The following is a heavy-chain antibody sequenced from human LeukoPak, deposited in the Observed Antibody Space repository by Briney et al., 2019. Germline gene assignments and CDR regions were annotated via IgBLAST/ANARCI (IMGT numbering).Heavy chain of an antibody. V-gene: IGHV3-23*01. CDR2: ISGSGGST. CDR3: AKDEGYCSGGSCYYFDY. CDR1: GFTFSSYG. J-gene: IGHJ4*02. D-gene: IGHD2-15*01. Sequence: GGSLRLSCAASGFTFSSYGMSWVRQAPGKGLEWVSAISGSGGSTYYADSVKGRFTISRDNSKNTLYLQMNSLRAEDTAVYYCAKDEGYCSGGSCYYFDYWGQGTLVTVSS.